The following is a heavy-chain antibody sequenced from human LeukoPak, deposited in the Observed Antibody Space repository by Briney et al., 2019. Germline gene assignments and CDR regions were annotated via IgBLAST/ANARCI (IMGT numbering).Heavy chain of an antibody. J-gene: IGHJ4*02. Sequence: GGSLRLSCAASGFTFSSYWMHWVRQAPGKGLEWVAVIWYDGTDKYYADSVKGRFTISRDNSKNTLYLQMDSLRADDTAVYFCAGELHLALLNWGQGTLVTVSS. CDR3: AGELHLALLN. V-gene: IGHV3-33*08. CDR1: GFTFSSYW. CDR2: IWYDGTDK. D-gene: IGHD2-21*01.